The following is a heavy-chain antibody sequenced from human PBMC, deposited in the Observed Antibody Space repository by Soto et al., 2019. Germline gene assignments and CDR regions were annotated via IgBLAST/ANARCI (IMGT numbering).Heavy chain of an antibody. Sequence: ETLPLSWTAAGGPISRYYWTWIRQPPGKGLKWIGYTYYSGSTNYNHSLKSRVTISVDTSKTQFSLKLSSVTGADTAVYYCARDHGTPWRRWYDNWFEPWGQGTQGTVSS. D-gene: IGHD6-13*01. J-gene: IGHJ5*02. CDR3: ARDHGTPWRRWYDNWFEP. V-gene: IGHV4-59*01. CDR1: GGPISRYY. CDR2: TYYSGST.